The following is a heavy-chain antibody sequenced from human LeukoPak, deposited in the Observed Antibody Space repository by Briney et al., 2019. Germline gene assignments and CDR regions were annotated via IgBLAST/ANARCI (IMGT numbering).Heavy chain of an antibody. V-gene: IGHV1-18*01. CDR1: GYTFTSYG. CDR3: ARSYDFWSRYYGNWFDP. J-gene: IGHJ5*02. D-gene: IGHD3-3*01. Sequence: GASVKVSCKASGYTFTSYGISWVRQAPGQGVEWMGWISAYNGNTNYAQKLQGRVTMTTDTSTSTAYMELRSLRSDDTAVYYCARSYDFWSRYYGNWFDPWGQGTLVTVSS. CDR2: ISAYNGNT.